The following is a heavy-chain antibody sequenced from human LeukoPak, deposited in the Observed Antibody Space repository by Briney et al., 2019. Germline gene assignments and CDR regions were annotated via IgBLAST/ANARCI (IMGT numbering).Heavy chain of an antibody. Sequence: ASVKVSCKASGYTFTSYGISWVRQAPGQGLEWMGWISAYNGNTNYAQKLQGRVTMTTDTSTSTAYMELRSLRSDDTAVYYCAREHCSGGSCFLHFDYWGQGTLVTVSS. CDR1: GYTFTSYG. CDR3: AREHCSGGSCFLHFDY. J-gene: IGHJ4*02. V-gene: IGHV1-18*01. CDR2: ISAYNGNT. D-gene: IGHD2-15*01.